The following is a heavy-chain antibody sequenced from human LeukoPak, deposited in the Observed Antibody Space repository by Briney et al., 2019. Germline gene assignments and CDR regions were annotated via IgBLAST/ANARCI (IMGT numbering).Heavy chain of an antibody. CDR3: AKGKQWELPFDY. D-gene: IGHD1-26*01. V-gene: IGHV3-23*01. Sequence: GGSLRLSCAASGFAFRTYAMSWVRQAPGKGLDWVSAISTGGKTYYADSVKGRFTISRDNSKNTLSLQMNCLRAEDTAVYYCAKGKQWELPFDYWGQGTLVTVSS. CDR1: GFAFRTYA. J-gene: IGHJ4*02. CDR2: ISTGGKT.